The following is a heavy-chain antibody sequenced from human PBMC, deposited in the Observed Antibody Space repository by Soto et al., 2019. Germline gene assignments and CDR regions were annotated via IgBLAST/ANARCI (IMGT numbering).Heavy chain of an antibody. V-gene: IGHV3-30-3*01. CDR3: ARDRDSGYDFFFWFDP. Sequence: QVQLVESGGGVVQPGRSLRLSCAASGFTFSSYAMHWVRQAPGKGLEWVAVISYDGSNKYYADSVKGRFTISRDNSKNTLYLQMNSLRAEDTAVYYCARDRDSGYDFFFWFDPWGQGTLVTVSS. CDR2: ISYDGSNK. CDR1: GFTFSSYA. D-gene: IGHD5-12*01. J-gene: IGHJ5*02.